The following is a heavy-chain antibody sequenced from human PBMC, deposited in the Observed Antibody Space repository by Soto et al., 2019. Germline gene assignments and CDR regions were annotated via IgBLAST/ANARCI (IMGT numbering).Heavy chain of an antibody. V-gene: IGHV3-23*01. CDR3: AKANSSGWYHDIDY. CDR2: ISGSGGST. J-gene: IGHJ4*02. D-gene: IGHD6-19*01. CDR1: GFTFSSYA. Sequence: PGGSLRLSCAASGFTFSSYAMSWVRQAPGKGLEWVSAISGSGGSTYYADSVKGRFTISRDNSKNTLYLQMNSLRAEDTAVYYCAKANSSGWYHDIDYWGQGTLVTVSS.